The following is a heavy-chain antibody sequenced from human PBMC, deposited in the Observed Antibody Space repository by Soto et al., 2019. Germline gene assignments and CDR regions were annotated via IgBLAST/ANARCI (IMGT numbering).Heavy chain of an antibody. J-gene: IGHJ4*02. V-gene: IGHV4-39*01. Sequence: SETLSLTCTVSGGSISSSSYYWSWIRQPPGKGLEWIGSIYYSGSTYYNPSLKSRVTISVDTSKNQFSLKLSSVTAADTAVYYCAGRVGDYDSSGYFDYWGQGXLVTVYS. CDR1: GGSISSSSYY. CDR3: AGRVGDYDSSGYFDY. CDR2: IYYSGST. D-gene: IGHD3-22*01.